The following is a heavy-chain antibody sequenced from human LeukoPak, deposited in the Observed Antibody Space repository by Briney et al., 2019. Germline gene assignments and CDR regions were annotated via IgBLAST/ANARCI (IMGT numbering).Heavy chain of an antibody. Sequence: KPSQTLSLTCAVSGDSISGGSISTYYWSWIRQPPGKGLEWIGYIYYSGSTNYNPSLKSRVTISVDTSKNQFSLKLTSVTAADTAVYYCARRYGGYSNFDYWGQGTLVTVSS. D-gene: IGHD5-12*01. V-gene: IGHV4-59*08. CDR3: ARRYGGYSNFDY. CDR2: IYYSGST. CDR1: GGSISTYY. J-gene: IGHJ4*02.